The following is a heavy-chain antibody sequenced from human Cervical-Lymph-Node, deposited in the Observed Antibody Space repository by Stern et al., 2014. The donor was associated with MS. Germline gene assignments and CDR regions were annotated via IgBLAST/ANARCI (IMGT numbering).Heavy chain of an antibody. J-gene: IGHJ4*02. Sequence: VQLVESGSGAKKPGSSVKVSCKVSGGTFSTERISWVRQAPGQGLEWVGSIIPIFGPAAYARQFQDRVTIIADESTSEVHMELSSLRSEDTGVYYCARLGSGYDSSYLDFWGQGSLVTVSS. CDR3: ARLGSGYDSSYLDF. CDR2: IIPIFGPA. CDR1: GGTFSTER. D-gene: IGHD5-12*01. V-gene: IGHV1-69*01.